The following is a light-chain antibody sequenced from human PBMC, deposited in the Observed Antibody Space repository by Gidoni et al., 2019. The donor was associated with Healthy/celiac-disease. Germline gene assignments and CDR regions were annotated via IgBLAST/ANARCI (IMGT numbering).Light chain of an antibody. J-gene: IGLJ1*01. CDR1: SSDVGSYNL. V-gene: IGLV2-23*01. Sequence: QSALTQPASVSGSPGQSITISCTGTSSDVGSYNLVSWYQQHPGKAPKLMIYEGSKRPSGVSNRFSGSKSGNTASLTISGLQAEDEADYYCCSYASSYVVGTGTKVIVL. CDR2: EGS. CDR3: CSYASSYV.